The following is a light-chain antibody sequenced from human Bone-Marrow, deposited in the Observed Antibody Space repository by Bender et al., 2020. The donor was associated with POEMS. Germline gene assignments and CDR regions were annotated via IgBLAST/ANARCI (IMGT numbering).Light chain of an antibody. Sequence: QAGLTQPPSVSKDLRQTATLTCTGNSNNVGNQGASWLQQHRGHPPKLLSYRDNNRPSGISERFSASRSGNIASLTITGLQPEDEADYYCSAWDTSLAGLLFGGGTKLTVL. CDR3: SAWDTSLAGLL. J-gene: IGLJ2*01. CDR1: SNNVGNQG. V-gene: IGLV10-54*04. CDR2: RDN.